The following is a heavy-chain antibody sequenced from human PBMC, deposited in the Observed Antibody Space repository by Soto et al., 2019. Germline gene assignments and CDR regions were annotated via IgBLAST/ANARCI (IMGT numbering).Heavy chain of an antibody. CDR1: GFTFSSYA. V-gene: IGHV3-23*01. CDR2: ISGSGGST. CDR3: AKRPALRVVIPTLYFDY. Sequence: EVQLLESGGGLVQPGGSLRLSCAASGFTFSSYAMSWVRQAPGKGLEWVSAISGSGGSTYYADSVKGRFTISRDNSKNTLYLQMNSLRAEDTAVYYCAKRPALRVVIPTLYFDYWGQGTLVTVSS. D-gene: IGHD3-3*01. J-gene: IGHJ4*02.